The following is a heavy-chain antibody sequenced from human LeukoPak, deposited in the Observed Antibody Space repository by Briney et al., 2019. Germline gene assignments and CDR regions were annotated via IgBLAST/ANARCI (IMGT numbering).Heavy chain of an antibody. J-gene: IGHJ4*02. CDR1: GFTFSSYS. CDR2: ISSSNSSI. CDR3: AKLIAVAGIDY. Sequence: GGSLRLSCAASGFTFSSYSMNWVRQAPGKGLEWVSSISSSNSSIHYADSVKGRFTISRDNAKNSLYLQMNSLRAEDTAVYYCAKLIAVAGIDYWGQGALVTVSS. D-gene: IGHD6-19*01. V-gene: IGHV3-21*01.